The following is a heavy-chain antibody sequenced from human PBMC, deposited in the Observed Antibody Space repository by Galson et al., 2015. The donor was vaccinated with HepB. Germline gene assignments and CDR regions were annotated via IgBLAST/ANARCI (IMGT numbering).Heavy chain of an antibody. CDR1: GVSVRTDALC. CDR2: IDWDEDK. Sequence: PALVKPTQTLTLTCTFSGVSVRTDALCVSWIRQPPGKGLEWLARIDWDEDKSYSSSMRTRLTLSKDTSKNQVILTLANVDPVDTATYYCARSSPGGTCFDFQQWGQGTRVSVSS. V-gene: IGHV2-70*11. CDR3: ARSSPGGTCFDFQQ. D-gene: IGHD2-15*01. J-gene: IGHJ4*02.